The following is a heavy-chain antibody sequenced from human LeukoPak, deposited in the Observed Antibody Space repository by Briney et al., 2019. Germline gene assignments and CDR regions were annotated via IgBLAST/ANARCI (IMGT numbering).Heavy chain of an antibody. CDR1: GYTFTSYG. D-gene: IGHD6-6*01. CDR2: IIPIFGTA. Sequence: GASVKVSCKASGYTFTSYGISWVRQAPGQGLEWMGGIIPIFGTANYAQKFQGRVTITTDESTSTAYMELSSLRSEDTAVYYCATIAARPTTHFDYWGQGTLVTVSS. CDR3: ATIAARPTTHFDY. J-gene: IGHJ4*02. V-gene: IGHV1-69*05.